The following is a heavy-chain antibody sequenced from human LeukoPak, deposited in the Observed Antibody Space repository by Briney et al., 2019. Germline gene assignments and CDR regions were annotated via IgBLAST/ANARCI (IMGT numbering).Heavy chain of an antibody. Sequence: SETLSLTCTVSGGSISSYYWSWIRQPPGKGLEWIGYIYYSGSTKYNPSLKSRVTISVDTSKNQFSLRLSSVTAADTAVYYCAREQGGSSHFDYWGQGTLVTVSS. CDR1: GGSISSYY. V-gene: IGHV4-59*01. CDR3: AREQGGSSHFDY. CDR2: IYYSGST. J-gene: IGHJ4*02. D-gene: IGHD1-26*01.